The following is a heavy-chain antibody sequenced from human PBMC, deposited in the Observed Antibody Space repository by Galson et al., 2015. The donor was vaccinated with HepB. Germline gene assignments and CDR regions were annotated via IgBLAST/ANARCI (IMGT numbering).Heavy chain of an antibody. CDR2: TYYVSRWNT. CDR3: VRGLGTTGLKY. V-gene: IGHV6-1*01. Sequence: AISGDSVSSNRTAWNWIRQSPSRGLEWLGRTYYVSRWNTEYPISVKSRISIKPDISKNQFSLQLNSVTPDDTAVYYCVRGLGTTGLKYWGLGTLVTVSS. J-gene: IGHJ4*02. D-gene: IGHD1-7*01. CDR1: GDSVSSNRTA.